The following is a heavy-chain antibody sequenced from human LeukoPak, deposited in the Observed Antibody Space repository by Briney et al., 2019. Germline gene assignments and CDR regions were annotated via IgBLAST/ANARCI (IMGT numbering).Heavy chain of an antibody. Sequence: SESLSLTCTVSGGSISSSSYWGWIRQPPGKGLEWIGSIYYSGSTYYNPSLESRITISADTSKNQFYLKLRSVTAADTAVYYCARRSISMVRGGLDYWGQGTLVTVSS. CDR1: GGSISSSSY. J-gene: IGHJ4*02. D-gene: IGHD3-10*01. CDR2: IYYSGST. CDR3: ARRSISMVRGGLDY. V-gene: IGHV4-39*01.